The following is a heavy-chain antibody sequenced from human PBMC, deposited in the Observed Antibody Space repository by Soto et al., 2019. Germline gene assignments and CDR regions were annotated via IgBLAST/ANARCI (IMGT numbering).Heavy chain of an antibody. V-gene: IGHV3-48*01. Sequence: GGVPGLSRSAPGFTLRSYSMSWGRPAPGKGLEWVSYISSSSSTKYYADSVKGRFTISRDNAKNTLYLQMNSLRAEDTAVYYCAKDRRFPDDVFDVWGQGTMVTVSS. J-gene: IGHJ3*01. CDR3: AKDRRFPDDVFDV. CDR1: GFTLRSYS. D-gene: IGHD6-6*01. CDR2: ISSSSSTK.